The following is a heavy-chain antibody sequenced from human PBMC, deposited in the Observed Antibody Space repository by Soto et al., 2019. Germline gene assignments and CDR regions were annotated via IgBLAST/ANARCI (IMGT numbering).Heavy chain of an antibody. V-gene: IGHV5-10-1*01. CDR1: GYRCTGFW. CDR3: ARPASGGSRDAFDI. D-gene: IGHD2-15*01. J-gene: IGHJ3*02. CDR2: IDPNDSFI. Sequence: GESLKISCQGSGYRCTGFWLNWVRQRPGKGLEWVGRIDPNDSFINYSPPFEGHVTISADKSISTAYLQWTRLQAADTAIYYCARPASGGSRDAFDIWGQGTMVTVSS.